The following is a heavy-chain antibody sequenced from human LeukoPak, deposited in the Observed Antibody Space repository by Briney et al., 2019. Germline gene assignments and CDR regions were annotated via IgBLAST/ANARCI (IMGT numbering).Heavy chain of an antibody. CDR2: IKRNTDPGTT. V-gene: IGHV3-15*01. CDR1: GLDFRNAW. Sequence: GGSLRLSRAASGLDFRNAWMSWVRQAPGKGLEWVAHIKRNTDPGTTSYVAPVEGRFTVTRDDSKNTLYLQMNSLKIEDTGVYYCSTGDRGWQDYWGRGTLVTVSS. D-gene: IGHD6-19*01. CDR3: STGDRGWQDY. J-gene: IGHJ4*02.